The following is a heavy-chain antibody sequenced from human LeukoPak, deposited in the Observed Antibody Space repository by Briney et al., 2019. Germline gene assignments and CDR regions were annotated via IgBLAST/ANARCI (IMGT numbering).Heavy chain of an antibody. D-gene: IGHD3-22*01. Sequence: GGSLRLSCAASGFIFSNAWMNWVRQAPGKGLEWVSAISGSGGSTYYADSVKGRFTISRDNSKNTLYLQMNSLRAEDTAVYYCAKDKHYYDSSGFDYWGQGTLVTVSS. V-gene: IGHV3-23*01. CDR3: AKDKHYYDSSGFDY. CDR2: ISGSGGST. J-gene: IGHJ4*02. CDR1: GFIFSNAW.